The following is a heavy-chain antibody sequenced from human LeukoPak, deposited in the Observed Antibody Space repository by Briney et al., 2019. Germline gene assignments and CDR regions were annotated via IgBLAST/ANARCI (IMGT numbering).Heavy chain of an antibody. CDR1: GGSISSYY. J-gene: IGHJ5*02. CDR2: TYYSGST. D-gene: IGHD6-19*01. V-gene: IGHV4-59*08. Sequence: SETLSLTCTVSGGSISSYYWSWIRQPPGKGLEWIGYTYYSGSTNYNPSLKSRVTISVDTSKNQFSLKLSSVTAADTAVYYCARTWKQWLEDSWFDPWGQGTLVTVSS. CDR3: ARTWKQWLEDSWFDP.